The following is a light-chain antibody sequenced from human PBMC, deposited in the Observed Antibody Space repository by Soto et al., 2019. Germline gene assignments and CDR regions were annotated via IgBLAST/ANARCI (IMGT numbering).Light chain of an antibody. Sequence: QSALTQPPSASGSPGQSVTISCTGTSSDVGDYNYVSWYQQHPGKAPKLMIYEVIKRPSVVPDRFSGSKSGNTASLTVSGLQAEDEADYYCRSYAGSNNYVFGGGTKLTVL. V-gene: IGLV2-8*01. J-gene: IGLJ2*01. CDR3: RSYAGSNNYV. CDR2: EVI. CDR1: SSDVGDYNY.